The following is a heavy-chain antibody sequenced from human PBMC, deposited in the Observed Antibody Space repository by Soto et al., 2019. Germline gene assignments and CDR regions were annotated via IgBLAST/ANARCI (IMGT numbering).Heavy chain of an antibody. CDR3: ATDRVAFDM. V-gene: IGHV1-2*02. CDR2: INPKSGCK. D-gene: IGHD3-22*01. Sequence: GASVKVSCKASGYMFTGYYIHWVRQAPGQGLEWMGWINPKSGCKKYAEKFQGRFSMTGDTSITTAYLELSSLTSDDTAVYYCATDRVAFDMWGQGTKVPVSS. CDR1: GYMFTGYY. J-gene: IGHJ3*02.